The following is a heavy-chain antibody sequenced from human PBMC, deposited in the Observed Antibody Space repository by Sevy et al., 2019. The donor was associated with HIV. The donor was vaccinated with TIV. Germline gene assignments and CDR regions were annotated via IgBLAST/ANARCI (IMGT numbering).Heavy chain of an antibody. CDR2: IIPIFDTA. CDR1: GGTFSSYA. CDR3: ARDRVSSSPYYYYGMDV. J-gene: IGHJ6*02. D-gene: IGHD6-6*01. Sequence: ASVKVSCKASGGTFSSYAISWVRQAPGQGLEWMGGIIPIFDTANYAQKFQGRVTITTDESTSTAYMELSSLRSEDTAVYYCARDRVSSSPYYYYGMDVWGQGTTVTVSS. V-gene: IGHV1-69*05.